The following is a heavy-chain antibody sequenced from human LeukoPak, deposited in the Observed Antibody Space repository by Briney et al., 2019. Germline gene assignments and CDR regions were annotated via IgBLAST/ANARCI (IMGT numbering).Heavy chain of an antibody. CDR1: GGSISSYY. Sequence: KSSETLSLTCTVSGGSISSYYWSWIRQTPRKGLEWIGYIYYSGSTDYNPSLKSRATISVDTSKNQFSLKLSSLTAADTAVSRGEWSGLKDGFNIWGPGTMVTVSS. D-gene: IGHD3-3*01. CDR3: EWSGLKDGFNI. V-gene: IGHV4-59*01. CDR2: IYYSGST. J-gene: IGHJ3*02.